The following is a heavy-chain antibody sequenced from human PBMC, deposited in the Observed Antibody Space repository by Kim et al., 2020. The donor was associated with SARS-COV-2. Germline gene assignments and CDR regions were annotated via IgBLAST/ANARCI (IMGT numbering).Heavy chain of an antibody. J-gene: IGHJ5*02. CDR2: IKQDGSDK. CDR3: ARDRQWLGEGPVGDNWFDP. D-gene: IGHD6-19*01. Sequence: GGSLRLSCAASGFIFSTYSMSWVRQPPGKGPEWVANIKQDGSDKYYVDSVRGRFAISRDNARNSLYLQMNSLRVEDTAIYYCARDRQWLGEGPVGDNWFDPWGQGTLVTVSS. CDR1: GFIFSTYS. V-gene: IGHV3-7*01.